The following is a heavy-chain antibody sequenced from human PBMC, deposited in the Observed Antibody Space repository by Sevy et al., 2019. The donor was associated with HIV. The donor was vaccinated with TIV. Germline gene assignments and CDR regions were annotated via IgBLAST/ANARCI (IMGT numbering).Heavy chain of an antibody. Sequence: GGSLRLSCVASGFTFSSYSMNWVRQAPGKGLEWVSYISSSSSTIYYADSVKGRFTISRDNAKNSLYLQMNSLRAEDTAVYYCARDSEYYDFWSGYYPYYYYGMDVWGQGTTVTVSS. J-gene: IGHJ6*02. CDR3: ARDSEYYDFWSGYYPYYYYGMDV. V-gene: IGHV3-48*01. CDR1: GFTFSSYS. D-gene: IGHD3-3*01. CDR2: ISSSSSTI.